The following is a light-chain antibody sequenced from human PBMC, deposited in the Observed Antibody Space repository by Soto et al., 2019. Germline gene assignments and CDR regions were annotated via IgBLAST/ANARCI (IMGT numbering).Light chain of an antibody. V-gene: IGKV3-11*01. CDR2: DAS. CDR1: QSVSSY. J-gene: IGKJ1*01. CDR3: QQRSNWPSTWT. Sequence: EIVLTQSPATLSLSPGERATLSCRASQSVSSYLAWYQQQPGQAPRLLIYDASNRATGIPARFSGSGSGTDFTLTISSLEPEDFAFYYCQQRSNWPSTWTFGRGTKVEIK.